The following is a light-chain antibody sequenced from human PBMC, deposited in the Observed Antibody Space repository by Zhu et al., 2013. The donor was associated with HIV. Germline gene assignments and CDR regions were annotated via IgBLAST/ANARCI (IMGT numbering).Light chain of an antibody. CDR1: SNDVGAYHF. J-gene: IGLJ2*01. Sequence: QSALTQPASVSGSPGQSITISCTGTSNDVGAYHFVSWYQQLPGTAPKLLIYDNDKRPSGIPDRFSGSKSGTSATLGITGLQTGDEADYYCGTWDSSLSVGIFGGGTKLTVL. CDR3: GTWDSSLSVGI. CDR2: DND. V-gene: IGLV1-51*01.